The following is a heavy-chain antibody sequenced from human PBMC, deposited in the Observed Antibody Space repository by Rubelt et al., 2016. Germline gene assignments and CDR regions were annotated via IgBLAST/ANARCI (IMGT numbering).Heavy chain of an antibody. J-gene: IGHJ4*02. V-gene: IGHV4-59*12. CDR2: IYYSGST. D-gene: IGHD3-22*01. CDR1: GGSISSYY. CDR3: ARSWAYDSSGYLAY. Sequence: QVQLQESGPGLVKPSETLSLTCTVSGGSISSYYWSWIRQPPGKGLEWIGYIYYSGSTNYNPSRKCRVTISVDTSKNQFSLKLSSVTAADTAVYYCARSWAYDSSGYLAYWGQGTLVTVSS.